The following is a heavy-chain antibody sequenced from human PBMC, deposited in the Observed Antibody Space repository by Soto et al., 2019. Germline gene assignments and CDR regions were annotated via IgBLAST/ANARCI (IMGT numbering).Heavy chain of an antibody. Sequence: QVQLVQSGAEVKKPGSSVKVSCKASGGTFSSYTISWVRQAPGQGLEWMGRIIPILGIANYAQKFQGRVTITADKSTSTAYMELSRLRSEDTAVYYCASSGAEMAELAADYWGQGTLVTVSS. CDR3: ASSGAEMAELAADY. V-gene: IGHV1-69*02. CDR2: IIPILGIA. D-gene: IGHD6-6*01. J-gene: IGHJ4*02. CDR1: GGTFSSYT.